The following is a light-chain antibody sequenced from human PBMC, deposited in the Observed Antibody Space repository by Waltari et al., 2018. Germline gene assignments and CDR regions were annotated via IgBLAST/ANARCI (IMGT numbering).Light chain of an antibody. CDR1: SGSLSSTSY. Sequence: QTVVTQEPSLSVSPGGTVTLTCALSSGSLSSTSYASWYQQSPGQTPRTLVSQAKIRSSGVPDRFSGSVLGNKAVLIITGAQAEDESTYYCLLYMGSGIWVFGGGTKLTVL. J-gene: IGLJ3*02. CDR2: QAK. V-gene: IGLV8-61*01. CDR3: LLYMGSGIWV.